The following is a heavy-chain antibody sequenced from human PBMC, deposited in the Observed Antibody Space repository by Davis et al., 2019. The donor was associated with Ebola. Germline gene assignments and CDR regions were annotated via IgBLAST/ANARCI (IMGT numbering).Heavy chain of an antibody. V-gene: IGHV3-7*03. CDR1: GFTFSSYW. Sequence: PGGSLRLSCAASGFTFSSYWMSWVRQAPGKGLEWVANIKQDGSEKYYVDSVKGRFTISRDNAKNSLYLQMNSLRAEDTAVYYCARDIPVSYFDWLGHMDVWGQGTTVTVSS. D-gene: IGHD3-9*01. CDR3: ARDIPVSYFDWLGHMDV. CDR2: IKQDGSEK. J-gene: IGHJ6*02.